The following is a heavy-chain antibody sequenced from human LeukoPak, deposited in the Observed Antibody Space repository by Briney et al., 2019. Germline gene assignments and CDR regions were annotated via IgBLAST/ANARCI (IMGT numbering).Heavy chain of an antibody. D-gene: IGHD5-24*01. CDR2: IYHNRST. J-gene: IGHJ4*02. CDR1: GSPISSYY. Sequence: SETLSLTCTVSGSPISSYYWNWIRQPPGKGLEWIGYIYHNRSTTYYPSLKSRVTISVHTSKNQFSLKLSSVPAADTAVYYCARVLNAVEMVDYWGEGTLVTVSS. V-gene: IGHV4-59*01. CDR3: ARVLNAVEMVDY.